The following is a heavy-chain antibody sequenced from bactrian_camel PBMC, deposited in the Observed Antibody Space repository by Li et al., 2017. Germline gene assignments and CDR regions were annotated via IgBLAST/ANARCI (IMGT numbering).Heavy chain of an antibody. J-gene: IGHJ4*01. CDR1: GADPKRRFY. D-gene: IGHD4*01. Sequence: HVQLVESGGGSVQAGGSLRLSCAVAGADPKRRFYMGWFRQFPEKLPEIVASIANAGIATCADSEKDRFTISQDNAKPTLYLDMNRLKGEDSAMYYCAADEGRCGDYVVARWLVKFRHRGQGTQVTVS. CDR2: IANAGIA. V-gene: IGHV3S53*01. CDR3: AADEGRCGDYVVARWLVKFRH.